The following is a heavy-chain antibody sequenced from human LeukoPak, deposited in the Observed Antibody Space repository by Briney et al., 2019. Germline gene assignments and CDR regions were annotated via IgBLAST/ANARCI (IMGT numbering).Heavy chain of an antibody. V-gene: IGHV1-69*05. Sequence: SVKASCEASGGTFSSYAISWVRQAPGQGLEWMGGIIPIFGTANYAQKFQGRVTITTDESTSTAYMELSSLRSEDTAVYYCVVGATSGVDYWGQGTLVTVSS. CDR3: VVGATSGVDY. J-gene: IGHJ4*02. CDR2: IIPIFGTA. CDR1: GGTFSSYA. D-gene: IGHD1-26*01.